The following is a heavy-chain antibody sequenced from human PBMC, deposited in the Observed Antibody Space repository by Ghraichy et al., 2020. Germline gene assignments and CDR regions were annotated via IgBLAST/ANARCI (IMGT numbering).Heavy chain of an antibody. J-gene: IGHJ4*02. CDR1: GFTFSSYS. CDR2: ISSSSSYI. CDR3: AREYGEAGITGDVDFDY. Sequence: GESLNISCAASGFTFSSYSMNWVRQAPGKGLEWVSSISSSSSYIYYADSVKGRFTISRDNAKNSLYLQMNSLRAEDTAVYYCAREYGEAGITGDVDFDYWGQGTLVTVSS. V-gene: IGHV3-21*01. D-gene: IGHD1-20*01.